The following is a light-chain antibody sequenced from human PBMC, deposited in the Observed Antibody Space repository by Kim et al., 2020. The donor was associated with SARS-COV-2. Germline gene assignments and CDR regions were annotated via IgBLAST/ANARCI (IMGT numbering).Light chain of an antibody. CDR2: DAS. J-gene: IGKJ1*01. CDR3: QQFNNFPRT. V-gene: IGKV1D-13*01. CDR1: QGISNA. Sequence: ASVGERVTITCRASQGISNALAWFRQKPGKAPELLIYDASSLESGVPSRFSGSGSATDFTLTISSLQPEDFATYYCQQFNNFPRTFGQGTKVDIK.